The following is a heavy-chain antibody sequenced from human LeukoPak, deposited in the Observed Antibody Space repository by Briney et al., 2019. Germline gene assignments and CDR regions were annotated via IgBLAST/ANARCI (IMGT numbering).Heavy chain of an antibody. CDR1: GGSISSSSYY. V-gene: IGHV4-39*07. Sequence: SETLSLTCTVSGGSISSSSYYWGWIRQPPGKGLEWIGSIYYSGSTNYNPSLKSRVTISVDTSKNQFSLKLSSVTAADTAVYYCARGMEGWEPDAFDIWGQGTMVTVSS. CDR2: IYYSGST. CDR3: ARGMEGWEPDAFDI. D-gene: IGHD1-26*01. J-gene: IGHJ3*02.